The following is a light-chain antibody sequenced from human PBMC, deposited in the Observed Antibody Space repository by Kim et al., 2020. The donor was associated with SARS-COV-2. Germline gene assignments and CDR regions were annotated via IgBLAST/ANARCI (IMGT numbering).Light chain of an antibody. Sequence: APGKTAGITCGGNNIGGKSVPWYQRKPGQAPVLVIYYDSDRPSGIPERFSGSNSGNTATLTISRVEAGDEADYYCQVWDSSSDHPVFGGGTQLTVL. CDR1: NIGGKS. V-gene: IGLV3-21*04. CDR3: QVWDSSSDHPV. J-gene: IGLJ3*02. CDR2: YDS.